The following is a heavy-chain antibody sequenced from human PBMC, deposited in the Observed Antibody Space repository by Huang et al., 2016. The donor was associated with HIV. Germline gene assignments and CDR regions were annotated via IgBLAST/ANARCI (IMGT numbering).Heavy chain of an antibody. D-gene: IGHD2-8*02. CDR2: IYSGGTT. CDR3: AKEGDTGAALGY. CDR1: GFTVSTNY. J-gene: IGHJ4*02. V-gene: IGHV3-53*01. Sequence: EVQLVESGGGLIQPGGSLRLSCAASGFTVSTNYMTWVRQAPGKGLEVVSLIYSGGTTYYADSVKCRFTISRDDSENTLYLHMTSLRAGDTAVYYCAKEGDTGAALGYWGQGTLVTVS.